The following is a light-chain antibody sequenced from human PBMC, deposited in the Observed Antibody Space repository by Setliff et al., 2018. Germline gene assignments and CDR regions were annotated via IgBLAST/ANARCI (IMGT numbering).Light chain of an antibody. CDR3: SSYAGSNNLV. CDR2: EVS. Sequence: QSVLTQPPSASGSPGQSVTISCTGTSSDVGGYNYVSWYQQQPGKAPKLMIYEVSKRPSGVPDRFSGSKSGNTASLTVSGLQAEDEADYYYSSYAGSNNLVFGGGTQLTVL. CDR1: SSDVGGYNY. V-gene: IGLV2-8*01. J-gene: IGLJ2*01.